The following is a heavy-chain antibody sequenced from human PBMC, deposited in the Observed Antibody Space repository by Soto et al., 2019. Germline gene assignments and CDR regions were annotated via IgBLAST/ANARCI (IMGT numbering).Heavy chain of an antibody. D-gene: IGHD3-10*01. J-gene: IGHJ4*02. Sequence: QVQLVQSGAEVKRPGSSVKVSCKASGDTFNFYSINWVRQAPGLGLEWMGRVNPILSMSNYAQRFQGRVTMTADKPTRTAYMELSGLRSEDTAIYYCATSYGSGYRAFDFWGQGALVTVSS. CDR1: GDTFNFYS. CDR3: ATSYGSGYRAFDF. CDR2: VNPILSMS. V-gene: IGHV1-69*04.